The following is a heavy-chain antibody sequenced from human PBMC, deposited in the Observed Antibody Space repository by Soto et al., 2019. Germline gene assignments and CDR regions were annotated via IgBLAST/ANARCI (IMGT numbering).Heavy chain of an antibody. J-gene: IGHJ5*02. CDR1: GGSISSGGYS. CDR3: ARATIVLVPAAMVSHWFDP. V-gene: IGHV4-30-2*05. CDR2: IYYSGST. D-gene: IGHD2-2*01. Sequence: SETLSLTCAVSGGSISSGGYSWSWIRQPPGKGLEWIGYIYYSGSTYYNPSLKSRVTISVDTSKNQFSLKLSSVTAADTAVYYCARATIVLVPAAMVSHWFDPWGQGTLVTVSS.